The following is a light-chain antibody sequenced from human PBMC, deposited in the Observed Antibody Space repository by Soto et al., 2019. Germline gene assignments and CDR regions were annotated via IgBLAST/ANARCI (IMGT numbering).Light chain of an antibody. CDR2: DAS. CDR1: QTLRSW. V-gene: IGKV1-5*01. CDR3: QQYNTYRT. Sequence: IELTQSPSHLSATEGDSVTLTCRASQTLRSWLAWYPQKPGKAPKLLIYDASSLESGVPSRLSGSGSGTEFTLTISSLQPDYSATYYCQQYNTYRTFGQGTLVDI. J-gene: IGKJ1*01.